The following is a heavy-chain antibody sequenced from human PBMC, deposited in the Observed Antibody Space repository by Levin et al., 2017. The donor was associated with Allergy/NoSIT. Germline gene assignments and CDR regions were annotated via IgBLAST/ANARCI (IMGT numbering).Heavy chain of an antibody. CDR1: GFTFDDYA. CDR2: ISWNSGSI. J-gene: IGHJ4*02. D-gene: IGHD6-13*01. CDR3: AKASATGIAATADY. Sequence: LSLTCAASGFTFDDYAMHWVRQAPGKGLEWVSGISWNSGSIDYADSVKGRFTISRDNAKNSLYLQMNSLRPEDTAFYYCAKASATGIAATADYWGQGTLVTVSS. V-gene: IGHV3-9*01.